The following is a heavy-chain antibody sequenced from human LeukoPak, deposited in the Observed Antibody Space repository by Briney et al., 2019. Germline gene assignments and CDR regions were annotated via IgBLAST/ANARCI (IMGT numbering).Heavy chain of an antibody. CDR1: GYSFTSYW. D-gene: IGHD5-12*01. Sequence: GESLKISCKGSGYSFTSYWISWVRQMPGKGLEWMGIIYPRDSDTRYSPSFQGQVTVSADKSISTAYLQWNTLEASDTAMYYCARRQYSGYDFDFWGQGTLVTVSS. V-gene: IGHV5-51*01. CDR2: IYPRDSDT. J-gene: IGHJ4*02. CDR3: ARRQYSGYDFDF.